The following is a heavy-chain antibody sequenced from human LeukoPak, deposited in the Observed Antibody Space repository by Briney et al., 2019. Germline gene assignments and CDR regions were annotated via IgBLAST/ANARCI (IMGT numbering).Heavy chain of an antibody. CDR1: GYTFTSYG. CDR3: ASRGIAAPLFDY. D-gene: IGHD6-6*01. Sequence: ASVKVSCKASGYTFTSYGISWVRQAPGQGLEWMGWISTYNGNTNYAQKLQGRVTMTTDTSTGTAYVELRSLRSEDTAVYYCASRGIAAPLFDYWGQGTLVTVSS. V-gene: IGHV1-18*01. CDR2: ISTYNGNT. J-gene: IGHJ4*02.